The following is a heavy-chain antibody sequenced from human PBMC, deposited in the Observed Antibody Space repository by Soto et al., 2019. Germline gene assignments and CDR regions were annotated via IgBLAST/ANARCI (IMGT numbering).Heavy chain of an antibody. J-gene: IGHJ4*02. CDR3: AGPGEQHRY. CDR2: IYSGGST. V-gene: IGHV3-66*01. Sequence: EVQLVESGGGLVQHGGSLRLSCAASGFTVSSNHMSWVRQAPGKGLEWVSLIYSGGSTYYADSVKGRFTFSRDNSQNTLYLQMNSLRADDTAVYYCAGPGEQHRYWGQGTLVTVSS. D-gene: IGHD3-16*01. CDR1: GFTVSSNH.